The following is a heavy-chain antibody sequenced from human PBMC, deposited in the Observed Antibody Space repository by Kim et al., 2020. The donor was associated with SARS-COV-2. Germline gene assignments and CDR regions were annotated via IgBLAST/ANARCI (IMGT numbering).Heavy chain of an antibody. CDR2: ISGSGGNT. V-gene: IGHV3-23*01. CDR3: AKGEGPTVLDAVGI. CDR1: GFKFSSYA. Sequence: GGSLRLSCAASGFKFSSYAMSWVRQAPGKGLEWVSTISGSGGNTYYADSVKGRFTISRDNSKNTLYLQMNSLRAEDTAVCYCAKGEGPTVLDAVGIWGQGAMRSVSS. D-gene: IGHD4-17*01. J-gene: IGHJ3*02.